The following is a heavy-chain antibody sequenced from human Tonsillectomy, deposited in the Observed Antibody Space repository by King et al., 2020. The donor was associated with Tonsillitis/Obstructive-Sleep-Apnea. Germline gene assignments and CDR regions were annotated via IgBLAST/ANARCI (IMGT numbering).Heavy chain of an antibody. J-gene: IGHJ4*02. CDR1: GGSISSGGYY. CDR2: IYYSGST. V-gene: IGHV4-31*03. CDR3: ARGLYDSSGYDYFDY. Sequence: QLQESGPGLVKPSQTLSLTCTVSGGSISSGGYYWSWIRQHPGKGLEWIGYIYYSGSTYYKPSLKSRVTISVDTSKNQFSLKLRSATAADTAVYYCARGLYDSSGYDYFDYWGQGTLVTVSS. D-gene: IGHD3-22*01.